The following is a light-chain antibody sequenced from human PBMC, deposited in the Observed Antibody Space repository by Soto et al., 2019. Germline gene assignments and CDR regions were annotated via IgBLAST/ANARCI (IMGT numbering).Light chain of an antibody. J-gene: IGKJ3*01. Sequence: DIVMTQTPLSSSVTLGQPASISCRSSQSLVFSDGNTYLTWLHQRPGQPPRLLIYQISKRFSGVADRFSGSGAGTDFTLKISRVEAADVGVYYCMQGIQFPFTFVPWTTVDIK. CDR1: QSLVFSDGNTY. CDR2: QIS. CDR3: MQGIQFPFT. V-gene: IGKV2-24*01.